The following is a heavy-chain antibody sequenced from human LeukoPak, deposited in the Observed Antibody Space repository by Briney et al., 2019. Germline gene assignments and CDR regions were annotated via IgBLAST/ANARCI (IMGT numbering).Heavy chain of an antibody. CDR2: ISAYNGNT. V-gene: IGHV1-18*04. CDR1: GYTFTGYY. J-gene: IGHJ4*02. Sequence: ASVKVSCKASGYTFTGYYMHWVRQAPGQGLEWMGWISAYNGNTNYAQKLQGRVTMTTDTSTSTAYMELRSLRSDDTAVYYCARDQYYDSSGVDFDYWGQGTLVTVSS. D-gene: IGHD3-22*01. CDR3: ARDQYYDSSGVDFDY.